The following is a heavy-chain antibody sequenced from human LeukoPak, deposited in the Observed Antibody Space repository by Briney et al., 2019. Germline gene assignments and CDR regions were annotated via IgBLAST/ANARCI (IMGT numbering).Heavy chain of an antibody. CDR2: IYPGDSDT. J-gene: IGHJ3*02. D-gene: IGHD1-26*01. CDR1: GYSFTSYW. CDR3: ARRAGWSGSYSAFDI. V-gene: IGHV5-51*01. Sequence: GESLKISCKGSGYSFTSYWIGWVRQMPGKGLEWMGIIYPGDSDTRYSPSFQGQVTISADKSISTAYLQWSSLKASDTAMYYCARRAGWSGSYSAFDIWGQGTMVTVSS.